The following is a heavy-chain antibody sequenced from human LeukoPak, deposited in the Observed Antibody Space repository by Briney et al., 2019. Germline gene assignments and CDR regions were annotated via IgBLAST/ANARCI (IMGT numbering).Heavy chain of an antibody. CDR3: GKDMTGRGCSGGSCYGYGLDV. D-gene: IGHD2-15*01. J-gene: IGHJ6*02. CDR1: GFTFKSYS. Sequence: GGSLTLSCAVYGFTFKSYSMNWLPQARGKGLEGVFSITSSRRFIYHAHSVRGRFTISRHNAENSLYLQKNRIRAENKGVYYCGKDMTGRGCSGGSCYGYGLDVWGQGTTVTVSS. CDR2: ITSSRRFI. V-gene: IGHV3-21*01.